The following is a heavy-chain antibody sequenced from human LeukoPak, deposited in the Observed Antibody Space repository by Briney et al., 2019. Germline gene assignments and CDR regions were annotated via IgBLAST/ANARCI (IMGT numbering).Heavy chain of an antibody. Sequence: GRSLRLSCAASGFTFSNYGMYWVRQAPGKGLEWVAVISYDGTNNYHADSVKGRFTTSRDNSKNTLYLQMNSLRAEDTAVYYCAKVGSGDYYGYKGVVDYWGQGTLVTVSS. CDR3: AKVGSGDYYGYKGVVDY. V-gene: IGHV3-30*18. J-gene: IGHJ4*02. D-gene: IGHD3-16*01. CDR1: GFTFSNYG. CDR2: ISYDGTNN.